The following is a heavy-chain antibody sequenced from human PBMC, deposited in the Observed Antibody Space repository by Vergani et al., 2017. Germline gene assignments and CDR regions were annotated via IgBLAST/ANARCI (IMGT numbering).Heavy chain of an antibody. V-gene: IGHV3-15*07. CDR2: INSTFDRGTT. CDR3: TTEHRCCGDGSCYWLRDHHYYGMDV. CDR1: GFSFRNAW. J-gene: IGHJ6*02. D-gene: IGHD2-21*01. Sequence: EVQLVESGGGIVIPGGSLRLSCVASGFSFRNAWMNWVRRTPGKGLEWVGRINSTFDRGTTDYAAAVKGRFTISRDDSKNTLFLQMNGLKTEDIGVYYCTTEHRCCGDGSCYWLRDHHYYGMDVWGQGTTVTVSS.